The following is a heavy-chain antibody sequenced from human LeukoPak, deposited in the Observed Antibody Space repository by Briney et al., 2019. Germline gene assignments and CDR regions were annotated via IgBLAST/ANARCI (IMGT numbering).Heavy chain of an antibody. J-gene: IGHJ4*02. D-gene: IGHD6-19*01. CDR2: INPNSGGT. CDR1: GYTFTSYY. V-gene: IGHV1-2*02. CDR3: ARAQDSSGWYLGY. Sequence: ASVKVSCKASGYTFTSYYMHWVRQAPGQGLEWMGWINPNSGGTNYAQKFQGRVTMTRDTSISTAYMELSRLRSDDTAVYYCARAQDSSGWYLGYWGQGTLVTVSS.